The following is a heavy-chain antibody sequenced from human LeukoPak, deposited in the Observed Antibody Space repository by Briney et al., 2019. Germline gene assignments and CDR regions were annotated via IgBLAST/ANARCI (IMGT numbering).Heavy chain of an antibody. CDR3: ARVENPRYHSSGYYYDY. Sequence: GASVKVSCKASGGTFSSYAISWVRQAPGKGLEWMGGIIPIFGTANYAQKFQGRVTITADESTSTAYMELSSLRSEDTAVYYCARVENPRYHSSGYYYDYWGQGTLVTVSS. CDR1: GGTFSSYA. J-gene: IGHJ4*02. V-gene: IGHV1-69*01. CDR2: IIPIFGTA. D-gene: IGHD3-22*01.